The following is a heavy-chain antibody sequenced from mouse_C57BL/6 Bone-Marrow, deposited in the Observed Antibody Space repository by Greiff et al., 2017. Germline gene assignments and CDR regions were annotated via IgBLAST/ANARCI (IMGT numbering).Heavy chain of an antibody. D-gene: IGHD3-2*02. CDR3: ARQLSVRWFAY. CDR1: GYTFTSYW. CDR2: IDPSDSYT. V-gene: IGHV1-50*01. J-gene: IGHJ3*01. Sequence: QVQLKQPGAELVKPGASVKLSCKASGYTFTSYWMQWVKQRPGQGLEWIGEIDPSDSYTNYNQKFKGKATLTVDTSSSTAYMQLSSLTSEDSAVYYYARQLSVRWFAYWGQGTLVTVSA.